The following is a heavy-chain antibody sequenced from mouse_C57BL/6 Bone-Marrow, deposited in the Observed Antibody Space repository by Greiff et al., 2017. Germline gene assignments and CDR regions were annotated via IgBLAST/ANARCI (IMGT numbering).Heavy chain of an antibody. Sequence: QVQLQQSGPELVKPGASVKMSCKTSGYTFTDYVISWVKQRTGQGLEWIGEIYPGSGSTYYNEKFKGKATLTADKSSNTASMQLSSLTSEDSAVYCCARGPLYDPWFAYWGQGTLVTVSA. CDR3: ARGPLYDPWFAY. V-gene: IGHV1-77*01. J-gene: IGHJ3*01. CDR2: IYPGSGST. CDR1: GYTFTDYV. D-gene: IGHD2-3*01.